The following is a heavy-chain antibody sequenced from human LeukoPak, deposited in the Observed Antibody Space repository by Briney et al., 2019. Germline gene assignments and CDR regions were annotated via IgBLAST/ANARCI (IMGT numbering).Heavy chain of an antibody. J-gene: IGHJ6*03. CDR3: ARGYCSGGSCYSYYYYNYMDV. D-gene: IGHD2-15*01. CDR1: GGSISSSSYY. CDR2: IYYSGGT. V-gene: IGHV4-39*07. Sequence: SETLSLTCTVSGGSISSSSYYWGWIRQPPGTGLEWIGSIYYSGGTYYNPSLKSRVTMSVDTSKNQFSLKLSSVTAADTAVYYCARGYCSGGSCYSYYYYNYMDVWGKGTTVTVSS.